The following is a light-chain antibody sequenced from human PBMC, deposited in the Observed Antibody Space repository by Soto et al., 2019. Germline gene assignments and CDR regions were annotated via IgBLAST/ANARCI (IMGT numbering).Light chain of an antibody. V-gene: IGKV3-15*01. J-gene: IGKJ1*01. CDR3: QQYYKWPRT. CDR2: GAS. CDR1: QTISTN. Sequence: EVLMTQSPVTLFVSPGETVTLSCRASQTISTNLAWYQHRPGQPPRLLIYGASTRATGIPATFSGSGSGTDFSLIISSLQSEDVAIYYCQQYYKWPRTFGPGTKVDIK.